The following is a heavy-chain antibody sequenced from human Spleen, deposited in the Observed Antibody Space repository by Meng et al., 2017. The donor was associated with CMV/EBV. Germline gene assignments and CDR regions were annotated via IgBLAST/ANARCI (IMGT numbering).Heavy chain of an antibody. CDR1: GGSIRSSCYY. J-gene: IGHJ5*02. V-gene: IGHV4-39*01. D-gene: IGHD6-13*01. CDR3: ARRRKQGGFDP. Sequence: CTVSGGSIRSSCYYCAWIRQPPGKGLEWIGSIYYSGSTYYNPSLRSRVTISVDTSKSQFSLKLISVTAADTAVYYCARRRKQGGFDPWGQGTLVTVSS. CDR2: IYYSGST.